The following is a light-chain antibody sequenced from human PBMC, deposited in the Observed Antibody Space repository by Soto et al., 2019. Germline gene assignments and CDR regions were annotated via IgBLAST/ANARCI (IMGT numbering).Light chain of an antibody. CDR2: HDD. V-gene: IGLV1-36*01. Sequence: QSVLTQPPSVSDSPRPRVTLSFSGSSSNIGENDVPWYQQVPGKAPKLLLYHDDMLPSGVSDRFSGSKSGTSASLAISGRQAEDEADYYGEAWEDTLKGHGFGGGTKRTVL. J-gene: IGLJ3*02. CDR3: EAWEDTLKGHG. CDR1: SSNIGEND.